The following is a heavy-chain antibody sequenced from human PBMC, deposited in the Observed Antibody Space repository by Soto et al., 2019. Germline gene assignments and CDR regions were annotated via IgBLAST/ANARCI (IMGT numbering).Heavy chain of an antibody. Sequence: ASVKVSCKSPRDTFTSYYMNWVRQAPGQGLECMGVINPHGGSTAYAQKFKGRVTLTRDTSASTVYMEVSSLTSEDTAMYYCERSSGGNFGIIIEGTNWFAPWGQGTLVTVSS. D-gene: IGHD1-26*01. CDR3: ERSSGGNFGIIIEGTNWFAP. CDR1: RDTFTSYY. J-gene: IGHJ5*02. CDR2: INPHGGST. V-gene: IGHV1-46*01.